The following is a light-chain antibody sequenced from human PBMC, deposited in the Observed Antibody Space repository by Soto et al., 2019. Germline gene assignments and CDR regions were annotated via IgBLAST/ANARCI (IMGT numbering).Light chain of an antibody. V-gene: IGKV3-20*01. Sequence: EIVLTQSPGTLSLSPGERATLSCRASQSVSSSYLAWYQQKPGQAPRLLIYGASSRATGIPDRFSGGGAGTVFTLTISRLEPEDFSVYYGQHYGSSRFTFGPGTKVDIK. J-gene: IGKJ3*01. CDR1: QSVSSSY. CDR2: GAS. CDR3: QHYGSSRFT.